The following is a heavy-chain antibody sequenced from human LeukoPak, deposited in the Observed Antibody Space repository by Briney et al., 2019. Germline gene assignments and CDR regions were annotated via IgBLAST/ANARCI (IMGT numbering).Heavy chain of an antibody. CDR2: INPNSGGT. D-gene: IGHD7-27*01. J-gene: IGHJ4*02. V-gene: IGHV1-2*02. CDR3: ARGPATGDFDY. Sequence: ASVKVSCKASGGTFSSYAISWVRQAPGQGLEWMGWINPNSGGTAYAQNLQGRVTMTRDTSISTVYMELSRLRSDDTAVYYCARGPATGDFDYWGQGTLVTVSS. CDR1: GGTFSSYA.